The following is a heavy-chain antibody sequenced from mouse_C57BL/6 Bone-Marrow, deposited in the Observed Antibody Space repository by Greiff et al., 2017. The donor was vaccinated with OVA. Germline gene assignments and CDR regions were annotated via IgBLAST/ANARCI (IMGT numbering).Heavy chain of an antibody. V-gene: IGHV14-4*01. J-gene: IGHJ4*01. Sequence: EVQLKESGAELVRPGASVKLSCTASGFNIKDDYMHWVKQRPEQGLEWIGWIDPENGDTEYASKFQGKATITADTSSNTAYLQLSSLTSEDTAVYYCTNYGMDYWGQGTSVTVSS. CDR1: GFNIKDDY. CDR3: TNYGMDY. CDR2: IDPENGDT.